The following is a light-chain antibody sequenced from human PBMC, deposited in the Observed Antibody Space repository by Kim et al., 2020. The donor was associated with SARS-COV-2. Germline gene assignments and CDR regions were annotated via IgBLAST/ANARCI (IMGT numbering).Light chain of an antibody. Sequence: GQSVTTSRSGTSGDVGSYNRVSWYQRPPGTAPKLIIYEVSDRPSGVPHRFSGSKSGNTASLTISWLQTEDEADYYCSSYTSSSTLIFGGGTKVTVL. CDR3: SSYTSSSTLI. V-gene: IGLV2-18*02. CDR1: SGDVGSYNR. CDR2: EVS. J-gene: IGLJ2*01.